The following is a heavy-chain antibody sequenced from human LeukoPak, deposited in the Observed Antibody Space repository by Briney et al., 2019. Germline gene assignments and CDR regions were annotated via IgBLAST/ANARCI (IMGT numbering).Heavy chain of an antibody. CDR3: ARQLDRAAAGTLGY. Sequence: VGSLRLSCAASGFTFSSYEMNWVRQAPGKGLEWVSYISSSGSTIYYADSVKGRFTISRDNAKNSLYLQMNSLRAEDTAVYYCARQLDRAAAGTLGYWGQGTLVTVSS. V-gene: IGHV3-48*03. D-gene: IGHD6-13*01. CDR1: GFTFSSYE. J-gene: IGHJ4*02. CDR2: ISSSGSTI.